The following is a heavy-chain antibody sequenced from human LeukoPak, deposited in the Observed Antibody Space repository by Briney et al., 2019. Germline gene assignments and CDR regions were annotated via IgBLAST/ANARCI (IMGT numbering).Heavy chain of an antibody. CDR3: AKQPRRSGSYPYYFDY. Sequence: GGSLRLSCEASGFTFSSYAMSWVRQAPGKGLEWVSAISGSGGSTYYADSVKGRFTISRDNSKNTLYLQMNSLRAEDTAVYYCAKQPRRSGSYPYYFDYWGQGTLVTVSS. CDR2: ISGSGGST. CDR1: GFTFSSYA. J-gene: IGHJ4*02. D-gene: IGHD3-10*01. V-gene: IGHV3-23*01.